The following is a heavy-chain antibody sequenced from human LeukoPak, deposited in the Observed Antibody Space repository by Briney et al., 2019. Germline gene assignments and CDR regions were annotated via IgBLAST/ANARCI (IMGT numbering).Heavy chain of an antibody. CDR2: MNPNSGNT. CDR1: GYTFTSYD. D-gene: IGHD2-2*02. CDR3: ARGPVYCSSTSCYTGFDY. J-gene: IGHJ4*02. Sequence: GASVKVSCKASGYTFTSYDINWVRQATGQGLEWVGWMNPNSGNTGYAQKFQGRVTMTRNTSISTAYMELSSLRSEDTAVYYCARGPVYCSSTSCYTGFDYWGQGTLVTVSS. V-gene: IGHV1-8*01.